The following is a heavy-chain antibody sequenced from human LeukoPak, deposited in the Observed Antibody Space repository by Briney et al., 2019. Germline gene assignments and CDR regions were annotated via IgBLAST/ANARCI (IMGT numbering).Heavy chain of an antibody. J-gene: IGHJ4*02. V-gene: IGHV4-34*01. Sequence: SETLSLTCAVYGGSLSGYYWSWIRQPPGKGLEWIGEINHSGSTNYNPSLKSRVTISVDTSKNQFSLKLSSVTAADTAVYYCARRPYYDILTGYYTPFDYWGQGTLVTVSS. CDR3: ARRPYYDILTGYYTPFDY. D-gene: IGHD3-9*01. CDR2: INHSGST. CDR1: GGSLSGYY.